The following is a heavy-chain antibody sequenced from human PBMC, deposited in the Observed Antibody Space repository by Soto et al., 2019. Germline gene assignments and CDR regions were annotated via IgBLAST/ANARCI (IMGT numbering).Heavy chain of an antibody. CDR2: IYSSGST. Sequence: QVQLQESGPGLVKPSETLSLTCTVSGDSVSSDKYYWTWIRQPPGKGLEWIGYIYSSGSTNYNPSLKSRVTISLDTSSNQFSLKLTSVTAADTAVYYCARDIRGYSRAFDYWGQGTLVTVSS. J-gene: IGHJ4*02. V-gene: IGHV4-61*01. CDR3: ARDIRGYSRAFDY. D-gene: IGHD5-18*01. CDR1: GDSVSSDKYY.